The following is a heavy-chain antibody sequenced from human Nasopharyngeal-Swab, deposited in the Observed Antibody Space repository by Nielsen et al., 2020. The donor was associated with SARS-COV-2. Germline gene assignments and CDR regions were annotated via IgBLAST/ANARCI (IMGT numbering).Heavy chain of an antibody. CDR2: ISSSSSTI. V-gene: IGHV3-48*01. Sequence: GASLKISCAASGFTFSSYSMNWVRQAPGKGLEWVSYISSSSSTIYYADSVKGRFTISRDNAKNSLYLQMNSLRAEDTAVYHCARGGADCSSTSCYVSYYYYYMDVWGKGTTVTVSS. CDR1: GFTFSSYS. D-gene: IGHD2-2*01. J-gene: IGHJ6*03. CDR3: ARGGADCSSTSCYVSYYYYYMDV.